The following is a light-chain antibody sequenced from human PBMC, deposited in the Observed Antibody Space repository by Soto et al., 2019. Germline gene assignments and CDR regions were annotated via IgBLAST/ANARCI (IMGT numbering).Light chain of an antibody. V-gene: IGLV1-40*01. CDR3: SSYTSSSTWV. Sequence: QSALTQPPSVSGAPGQRVTISCTGSYSNIGAGYEVHWYQQIPGTAPKLLISGHNNRPSGVPDRFFGSKSGTSASLTIIGLQAEDEADYYCSSYTSSSTWVFGGGTKLTVL. CDR2: GHN. J-gene: IGLJ3*02. CDR1: YSNIGAGYE.